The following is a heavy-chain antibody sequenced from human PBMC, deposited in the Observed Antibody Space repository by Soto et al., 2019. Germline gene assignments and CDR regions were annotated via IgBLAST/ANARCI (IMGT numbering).Heavy chain of an antibody. CDR2: ISYDGSNK. V-gene: IGHV3-30-3*01. D-gene: IGHD6-13*01. Sequence: GGSLRLSCAASGFTFSSYAMHWVRQAPGKGLEWVAVISYDGSNKYYADSVKGRFTISRDNSKNTLYLQMNSLRAEDTAVYYCARDRIAAAGTGYYYGMDVWGQGTTVTVSS. CDR1: GFTFSSYA. CDR3: ARDRIAAAGTGYYYGMDV. J-gene: IGHJ6*02.